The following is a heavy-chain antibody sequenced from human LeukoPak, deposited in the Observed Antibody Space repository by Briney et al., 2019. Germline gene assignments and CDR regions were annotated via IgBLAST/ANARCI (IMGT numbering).Heavy chain of an antibody. Sequence: GGSLRLSCAASGFTFSDYSMTWVRQAPGKGLEWVSTIRSNGGETYYADCVKGRFTVSRDNSKNTLSVEMNSLRAEDTAVYYCAKGGYATWFDPWGQGTLVTVSS. CDR2: IRSNGGET. V-gene: IGHV3-23*01. J-gene: IGHJ5*02. CDR3: AKGGYATWFDP. CDR1: GFTFSDYS. D-gene: IGHD2-15*01.